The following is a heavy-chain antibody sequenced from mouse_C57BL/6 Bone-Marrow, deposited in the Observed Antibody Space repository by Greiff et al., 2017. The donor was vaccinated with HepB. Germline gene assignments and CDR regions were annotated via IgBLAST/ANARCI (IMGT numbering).Heavy chain of an antibody. CDR2: IWSGGST. V-gene: IGHV2-4*01. D-gene: IGHD1-1*01. Sequence: QVQLQQSGPGLVQPSQCLSITCTVSGFSLTSYGVHWVRQPPGKGLEWLGVIWSGGSTDYNAALISRLSIIKDNSKSQVFFKMNSLQADDTAIYYCAKNRYYGSSFYFDFWGQGTTLTVSS. CDR3: AKNRYYGSSFYFDF. J-gene: IGHJ2*01. CDR1: GFSLTSYG.